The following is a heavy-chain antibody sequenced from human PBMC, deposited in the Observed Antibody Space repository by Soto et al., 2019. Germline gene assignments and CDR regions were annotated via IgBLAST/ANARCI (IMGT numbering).Heavy chain of an antibody. J-gene: IGHJ5*02. D-gene: IGHD3-10*02. CDR1: GGSITNANY. V-gene: IGHV4-4*02. CDR3: ARDVAMSGERWFDP. Sequence: QVQLQESGPGLVKPSGTLSLICAVSGGSITNANYWTWVRQPPGKGLEWIGETYHDGTTNYNPSLKSRVTILVDKSRNQFSLKLISMTAADTAVYYCARDVAMSGERWFDPWGQGTLVTVSS. CDR2: TYHDGTT.